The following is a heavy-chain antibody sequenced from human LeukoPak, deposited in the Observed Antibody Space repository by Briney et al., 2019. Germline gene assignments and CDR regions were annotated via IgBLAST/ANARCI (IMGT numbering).Heavy chain of an antibody. D-gene: IGHD6-19*01. J-gene: IGHJ4*02. CDR2: IQTSGST. V-gene: IGHV4-61*02. CDR1: GDSSSNVNDY. Sequence: SETLSLTCTVSGDSSSNVNDYWSWIRQPAGKGLEWIGRIQTSGSTNYNPSLKSRVTISVDTSKNQFSLKLSSVTAADTAVYYCARLAVAGIIRAFDYWGQGTLVTVSS. CDR3: ARLAVAGIIRAFDY.